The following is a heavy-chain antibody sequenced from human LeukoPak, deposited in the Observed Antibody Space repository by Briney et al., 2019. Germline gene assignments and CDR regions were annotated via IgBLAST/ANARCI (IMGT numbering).Heavy chain of an antibody. CDR3: AREPLSRDGYNSGWFDP. D-gene: IGHD5-24*01. V-gene: IGHV3-66*01. CDR2: FYSGGST. CDR1: VYSDYRHY. J-gene: IGHJ5*02. Sequence: GVSLTLLCTVSVYSDYRHYVLCLRGAREEGVEGLCVFYSGGSTYYADSVKGRFTISRDNSKNTLYLQMNSLRAEDTAVYYCAREPLSRDGYNSGWFDPWGQGTLVTVSS.